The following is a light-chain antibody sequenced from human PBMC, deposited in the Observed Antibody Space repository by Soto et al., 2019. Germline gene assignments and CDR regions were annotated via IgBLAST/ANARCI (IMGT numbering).Light chain of an antibody. CDR3: QQRVNRAT. Sequence: EIVMTQSPPTLSVSPGERATLSCRASQTVDRNLAWYQQKPGQAPRLLIYDSSNRATGIPARFSGSGSGTDFTLTISSLEPEDFAVYYCQQRVNRATFGGGTKVDIK. V-gene: IGKV3-11*01. CDR2: DSS. CDR1: QTVDRN. J-gene: IGKJ4*01.